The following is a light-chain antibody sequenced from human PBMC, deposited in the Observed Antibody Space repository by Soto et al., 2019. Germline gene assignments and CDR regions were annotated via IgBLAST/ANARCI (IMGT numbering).Light chain of an antibody. Sequence: QSALTQPPSASGSPGQSVTISCTGTSSDVGAYKYVSWYQQYPGIAPKLMIYEVTKRPSGVPDRFSGSKSGNTASLTVSGLQAEDEADYYCTSYVGNDIWVFGGGTQLTVL. CDR3: TSYVGNDIWV. CDR1: SSDVGAYKY. CDR2: EVT. V-gene: IGLV2-8*01. J-gene: IGLJ3*02.